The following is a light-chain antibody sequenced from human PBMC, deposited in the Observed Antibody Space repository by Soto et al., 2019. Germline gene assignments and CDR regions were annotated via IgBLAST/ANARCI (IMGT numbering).Light chain of an antibody. Sequence: DLQMTQSPSTLSASVGDRVTITCRASQTIDKWLAWYQQKPGKAPNLLIYKASILQSGVPSRFSGSGSGTEFALTITSLQPDDVGSYFCQQYSRFSWTFGQGTKVEIK. CDR1: QTIDKW. CDR2: KAS. J-gene: IGKJ1*01. V-gene: IGKV1-5*03. CDR3: QQYSRFSWT.